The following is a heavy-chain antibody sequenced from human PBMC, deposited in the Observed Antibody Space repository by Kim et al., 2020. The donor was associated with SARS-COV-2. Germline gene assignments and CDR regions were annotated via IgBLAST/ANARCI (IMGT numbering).Heavy chain of an antibody. D-gene: IGHD3-10*01. J-gene: IGHJ4*02. Sequence: TYYGDSVKGRFTISRDNSKNTLYLQRNSLRAEDTAVYYCAKIIGTPDFWGQGTLVTVSA. CDR3: AKIIGTPDF. V-gene: IGHV3-23*01. CDR2: T.